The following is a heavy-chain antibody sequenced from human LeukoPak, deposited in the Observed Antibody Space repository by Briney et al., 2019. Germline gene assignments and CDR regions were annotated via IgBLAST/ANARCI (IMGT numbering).Heavy chain of an antibody. Sequence: GGSPRLSCAASGFTVSSNYMSWVRQAPGKGLEWVSVIYSGGSTYYADSVKGRFTISRHNSKNTLYLQMNSLRAEDTAVYYCARETDCSSTSCYYYGMDVWGQGTTVTVSS. J-gene: IGHJ6*02. V-gene: IGHV3-53*04. CDR2: IYSGGST. CDR1: GFTVSSNY. CDR3: ARETDCSSTSCYYYGMDV. D-gene: IGHD2-2*01.